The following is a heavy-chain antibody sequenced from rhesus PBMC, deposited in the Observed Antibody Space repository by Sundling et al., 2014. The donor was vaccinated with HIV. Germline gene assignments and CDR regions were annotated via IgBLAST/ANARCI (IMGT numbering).Heavy chain of an antibody. CDR1: GGSISGYY. D-gene: IGHD3-3*01. CDR3: AIAPTDVTLDY. CDR2: IFGSGSST. Sequence: QVKLQQWGEGLVKPSETLSLTCAVHGGSISGYYYWSWIRQAPGKGLEWIGYIFGSGSSTNYNPSLKSRVTLSVDTSKNQLSLKLNSVTAADTAVYYCAIAPTDVTLDYWGQGVLVTVSS. J-gene: IGHJ4*01. V-gene: IGHV4-73*01.